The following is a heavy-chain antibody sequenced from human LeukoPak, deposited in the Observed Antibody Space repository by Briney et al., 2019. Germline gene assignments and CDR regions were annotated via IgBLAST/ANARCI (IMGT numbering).Heavy chain of an antibody. Sequence: KPSETLSLTCAVSGYSVSSAHYWGWIRQPPGEGLEWIGTIYPGGTTYYNPSLGSRITISIDASKNHFSLRLSSVTTADTAVYYCARDQDIVLMYATTLNWFDPWGQGTLVTVSS. J-gene: IGHJ5*02. CDR1: GYSVSSAHY. CDR3: ARDQDIVLMYATTLNWFDP. CDR2: IYPGGTT. V-gene: IGHV4-38-2*02. D-gene: IGHD2-8*01.